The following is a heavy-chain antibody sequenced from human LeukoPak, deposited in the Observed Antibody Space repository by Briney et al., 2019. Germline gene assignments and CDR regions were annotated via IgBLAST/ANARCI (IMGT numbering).Heavy chain of an antibody. CDR2: INPSGGST. D-gene: IGHD6-19*01. Sequence: ASVKVSCKASGYTFSSNYMHWVRQAPGQGLEWMGIINPSGGSTNYAQKFQGRVTMTRDTSTSTVYMELSSLRSEDTAVYYCASAGYSSGWYRVGYYYYYMDVWGKGTTVTVSS. J-gene: IGHJ6*03. CDR3: ASAGYSSGWYRVGYYYYYMDV. CDR1: GYTFSSNY. V-gene: IGHV1-46*01.